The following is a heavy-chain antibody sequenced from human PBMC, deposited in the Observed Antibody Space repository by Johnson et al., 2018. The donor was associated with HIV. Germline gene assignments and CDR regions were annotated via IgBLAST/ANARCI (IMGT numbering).Heavy chain of an antibody. Sequence: QVQLVESGGGVVQPGRSLSLSCADSGFTFDDYGMSWVRQAPGKGLEWVALIWYDGSNKYYADSVKGRFTISRDNSKGTLYLQMDGLRPEDTALYYCAKGERGYSNAFDVWGRGTRVTVSS. CDR2: IWYDGSNK. J-gene: IGHJ3*01. CDR3: AKGERGYSNAFDV. D-gene: IGHD5-18*01. V-gene: IGHV3-30*18. CDR1: GFTFDDYG.